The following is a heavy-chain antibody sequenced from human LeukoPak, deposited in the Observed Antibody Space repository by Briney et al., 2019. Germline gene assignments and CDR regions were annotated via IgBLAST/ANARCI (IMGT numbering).Heavy chain of an antibody. CDR2: IIPIFGTA. J-gene: IGHJ3*02. CDR3: ARDLPYFVVPAAIKGIAVASDGFDI. Sequence: SVKVSCKASGGTFSSYAISWVRQAPGQGLEWMGGIIPIFGTANYAQKFQGRVTITADKSTSTAYMELSSLRSEDTAVYYCARDLPYFVVPAAIKGIAVASDGFDIWGQGTMVTVSS. V-gene: IGHV1-69*06. CDR1: GGTFSSYA. D-gene: IGHD2-2*02.